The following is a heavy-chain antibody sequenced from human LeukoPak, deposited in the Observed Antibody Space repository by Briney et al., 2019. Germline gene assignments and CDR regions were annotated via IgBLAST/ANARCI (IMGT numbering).Heavy chain of an antibody. D-gene: IGHD3-22*01. J-gene: IGHJ5*02. CDR1: GYTLTGLS. V-gene: IGHV1-24*01. CDR2: FDPEDGET. Sequence: ASVKVSCKVSGYTLTGLSMHWVRQAPGKGLEWMGGFDPEDGETIYAQKFQGRVTMTEDTSTDTAYMELSSLRSEDTAVYYCAPYYYDSSGYIHNWFDPWGQGTLVTVSS. CDR3: APYYYDSSGYIHNWFDP.